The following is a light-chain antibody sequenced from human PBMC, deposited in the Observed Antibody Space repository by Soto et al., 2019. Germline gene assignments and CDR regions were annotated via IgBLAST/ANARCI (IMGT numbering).Light chain of an antibody. J-gene: IGKJ4*01. CDR2: DAS. V-gene: IGKV3-15*01. Sequence: EIVMMQSPATLSVSPGERATLSCRASHSVNSDLAWYQQKPGQAPRLLIHDASTRATGIPVRFSASGSGTEFTLTISSLQSEDFAIYYCQQYNNWPLGFGGGTKVEIK. CDR3: QQYNNWPLG. CDR1: HSVNSD.